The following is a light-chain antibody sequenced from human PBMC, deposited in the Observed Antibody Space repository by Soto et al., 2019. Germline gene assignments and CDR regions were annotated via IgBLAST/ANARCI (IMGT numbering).Light chain of an antibody. J-gene: IGKJ1*01. CDR2: GAS. CDR1: QSVSSSY. CDR3: QQYGSSPPT. Sequence: EIVLTQSPGTLSLSPGERATLSCRASQSVSSSYLAWYQQKPGQAPRLLIYGASSRAAGFPDRFSGSGSGTDFTLTISRLEPGDFAVYYCQQYGSSPPTFGQGTKVEIK. V-gene: IGKV3-20*01.